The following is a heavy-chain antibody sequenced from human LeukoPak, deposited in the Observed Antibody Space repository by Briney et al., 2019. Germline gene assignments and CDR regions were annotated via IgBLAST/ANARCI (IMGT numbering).Heavy chain of an antibody. V-gene: IGHV3-33*01. CDR1: GFTFSSYG. CDR3: ARAFSGYKDY. J-gene: IGHJ4*02. D-gene: IGHD3-22*01. Sequence: SGGSLRLSCAASGFTFSSYGIHWVRQAPGKGLEWVAVVSYDGSNKYYADSVKGRFTISRDNSKNTLYLQMSSLRAEDTALYYCARAFSGYKDYWGQGTLVTVSS. CDR2: VSYDGSNK.